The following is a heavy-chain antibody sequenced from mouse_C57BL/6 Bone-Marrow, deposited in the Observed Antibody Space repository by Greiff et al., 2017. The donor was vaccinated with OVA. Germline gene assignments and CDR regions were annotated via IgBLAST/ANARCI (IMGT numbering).Heavy chain of an antibody. CDR2: IRLKSDNYAT. Sequence: EVKLMESGGGLVQPGGSMKLSCVASGFTFSNYWMNWVRQSPEKGLEWVAQIRLKSDNYATHYAESVKGRFTISRDDSKSSVYLQMNNLRAEDTGIYYCTASLRYFDVWGTGTTVTVSS. CDR1: GFTFSNYW. CDR3: TASLRYFDV. J-gene: IGHJ1*03. V-gene: IGHV6-3*01.